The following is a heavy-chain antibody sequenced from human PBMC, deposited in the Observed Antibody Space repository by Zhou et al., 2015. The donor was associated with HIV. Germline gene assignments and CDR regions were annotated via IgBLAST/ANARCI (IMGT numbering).Heavy chain of an antibody. D-gene: IGHD6-6*01. CDR2: IYNGNT. CDR3: ARDRGGAARPGWRYFDL. V-gene: IGHV1-18*04. CDR1: GYPFSSYG. J-gene: IGHJ2*01. Sequence: QVQLVQSGGEVKKPGASMKVSCKASGYPFSSYGLTWVRQVPGQGLEWMGWIYNGNTNYAQKFQGRVTFTADRSTSTAYMELRRLTSEDTAMYYCARDRGGAARPGWRYFDLWGRGTLVTVSS.